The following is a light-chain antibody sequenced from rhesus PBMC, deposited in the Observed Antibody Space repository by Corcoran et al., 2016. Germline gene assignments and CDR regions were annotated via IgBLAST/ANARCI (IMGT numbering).Light chain of an antibody. CDR1: QGITND. CDR3: QHYYSTPFT. J-gene: IGKJ3*01. Sequence: DIQMTQSPSSLSASVGDRVTITCRASQGITNDLAWYQQKPGETPKLLIYEASRLQSGIPSRVSGSGSGTDFTLTLSSLQSEDFATYYCQHYYSTPFTFGPGTKLDIK. V-gene: IGKV1-25*01. CDR2: EAS.